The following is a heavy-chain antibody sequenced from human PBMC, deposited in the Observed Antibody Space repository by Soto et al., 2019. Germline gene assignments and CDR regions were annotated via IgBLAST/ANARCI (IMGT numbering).Heavy chain of an antibody. Sequence: SETLSFTCTVSGGSISSYYWSWVRQPPGKGLEWIGYIYYSGSTNYNPSLKSRVTISVDTSKNQFSLKLSSVTAADTAVYYCAREGYSSSRGYYYYYMDVWGKGTTVTVSS. V-gene: IGHV4-59*01. J-gene: IGHJ6*03. D-gene: IGHD6-6*01. CDR1: GGSISSYY. CDR3: AREGYSSSRGYYYYYMDV. CDR2: IYYSGST.